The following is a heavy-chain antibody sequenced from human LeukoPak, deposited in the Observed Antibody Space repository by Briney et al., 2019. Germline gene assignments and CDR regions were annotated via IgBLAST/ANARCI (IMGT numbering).Heavy chain of an antibody. CDR2: ISYDGSNK. J-gene: IGHJ5*02. V-gene: IGHV3-30-3*01. Sequence: GGPLRLSCAASGFTFSSYAMHWVRQAPGKGLEWVAVISYDGSNKYYADSVKGRFTISRDNSKNTLYLQMNSLRAEDTAVYYCARVEGYSGYDSGYNWFDPWGQGTLVTVSS. D-gene: IGHD5-12*01. CDR3: ARVEGYSGYDSGYNWFDP. CDR1: GFTFSSYA.